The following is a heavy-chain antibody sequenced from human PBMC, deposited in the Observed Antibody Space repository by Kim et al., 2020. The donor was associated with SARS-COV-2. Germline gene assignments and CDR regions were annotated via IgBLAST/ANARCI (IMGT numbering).Heavy chain of an antibody. CDR2: ISYEGSTQ. D-gene: IGHD1-26*01. J-gene: IGHJ5*02. V-gene: IGHV3-30*03. CDR3: ARNLVGDTDLGP. CDR1: GFTFSSHV. Sequence: GESLRLSCAASGFTFSSHVMHWVRQAPGKGLEWVALISYEGSTQKYTDFVKGRFTVSRDNSKNTLFLQMNNLRPEDTAVYYCARNLVGDTDLGPWGQGTLVTVSS.